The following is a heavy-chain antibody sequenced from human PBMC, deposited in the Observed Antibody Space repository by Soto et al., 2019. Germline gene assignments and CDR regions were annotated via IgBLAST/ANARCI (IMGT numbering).Heavy chain of an antibody. V-gene: IGHV3-11*01. J-gene: IGHJ4*02. CDR1: GFTFSDYY. Sequence: GGSLRLSCAASGFTFSDYYMSWIRQAPGKGLEWVSYISSRSSTIFYADSVKGRFTISRDNVKNSLYLQMNSLRAEDTAVYYCASGTNGAFFVYWGQGILVTVSS. D-gene: IGHD2-8*01. CDR2: ISSRSSTI. CDR3: ASGTNGAFFVY.